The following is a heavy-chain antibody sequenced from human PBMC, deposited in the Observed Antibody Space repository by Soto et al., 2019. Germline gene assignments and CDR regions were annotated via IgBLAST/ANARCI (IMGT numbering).Heavy chain of an antibody. V-gene: IGHV1-18*01. Sequence: ASVKVSCKASGYTFSNYGISWVRQAPGQGLEWMGWISGYSGSTYYAQKVKGRVTMTIDTSTSTTWYMELRSLTSDETAVDYCARDRSSGWYGKDSGLDVWGQGPAVTVS. CDR3: ARDRSSGWYGKDSGLDV. J-gene: IGHJ6*02. D-gene: IGHD6-19*01. CDR2: ISGYSGST. CDR1: GYTFSNYG.